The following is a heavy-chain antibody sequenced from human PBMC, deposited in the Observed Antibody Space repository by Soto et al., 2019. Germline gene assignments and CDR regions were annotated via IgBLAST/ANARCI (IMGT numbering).Heavy chain of an antibody. V-gene: IGHV3-43*01. CDR2: ISWDGGST. Sequence: GGSLRLSCAASGFTFDDYTMHWVRQAPGKGLEWVSLISWDGGSTYYADSVKGRFTISRDNSKNSLYLQMNSLRTEDTALYYCAKDLRIAARRYYYYGMDVWGQGTTVTVSS. CDR1: GFTFDDYT. CDR3: AKDLRIAARRYYYYGMDV. D-gene: IGHD6-6*01. J-gene: IGHJ6*02.